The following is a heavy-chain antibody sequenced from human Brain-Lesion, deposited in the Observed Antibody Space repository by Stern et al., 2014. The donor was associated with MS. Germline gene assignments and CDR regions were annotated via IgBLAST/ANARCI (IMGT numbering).Heavy chain of an antibody. Sequence: QVQLVESGPGLVKPSGTLSLTCAVSGGSISSGNWWNWVRQPPGKGLVWIGGIFHTGYTHFDPSVQNRVTISVDKSKNQFSLKLASVTAADTAVYYCARGLIVGSTSLLFDYWGQGILVTVSS. CDR1: GGSISSGNW. D-gene: IGHD1-26*01. J-gene: IGHJ4*02. CDR3: ARGLIVGSTSLLFDY. V-gene: IGHV4-4*02. CDR2: IFHTGYT.